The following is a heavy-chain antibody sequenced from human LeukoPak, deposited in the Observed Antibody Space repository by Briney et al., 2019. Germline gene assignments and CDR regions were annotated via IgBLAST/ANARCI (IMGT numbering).Heavy chain of an antibody. CDR2: INTNTGNP. Sequence: ASVKVSCKASGYTFTSYAMNWVRQAPGQGLEWMGWINTNTGNPTYAQGFTGRFVFSLDTSVSTAYLQISSPKAGDTAVYYCASSVCSSTSCYHNWFDPWGQGTLVTVSS. D-gene: IGHD2-2*01. J-gene: IGHJ5*02. V-gene: IGHV7-4-1*02. CDR3: ASSVCSSTSCYHNWFDP. CDR1: GYTFTSYA.